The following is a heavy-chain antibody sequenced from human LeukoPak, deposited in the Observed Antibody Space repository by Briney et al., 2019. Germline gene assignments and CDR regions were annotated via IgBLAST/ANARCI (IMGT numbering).Heavy chain of an antibody. Sequence: SVSVSCKASGFTFTISAVQWVRQARGQRLEWIGCIVVGSGNTNYAQKFQERVTITRDMSTSTAYMELSSLRSEDTAVYYCAATRRGYERRSGAFDIWGQGTMVTVSS. CDR2: IVVGSGNT. J-gene: IGHJ3*02. V-gene: IGHV1-58*01. D-gene: IGHD6-13*01. CDR1: GFTFTISA. CDR3: AATRRGYERRSGAFDI.